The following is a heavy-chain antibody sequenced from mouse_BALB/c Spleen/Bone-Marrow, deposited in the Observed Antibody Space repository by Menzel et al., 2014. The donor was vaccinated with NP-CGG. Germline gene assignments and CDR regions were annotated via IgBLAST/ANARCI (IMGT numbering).Heavy chain of an antibody. CDR3: ARGSYYEGAMDY. V-gene: IGHV2-9*02. Sequence: VKLMESGPGLVAPSQSLSITCTVSGFSLTSYGVHWVRQPPGKVLEWLGVIWAGGSTNYNSALMSRLSISKDNSKSQVFSKMNSLQTDDTAMYYCARGSYYEGAMDYWGQGTSVTVSS. CDR1: GFSLTSYG. CDR2: IWAGGST. D-gene: IGHD1-1*01. J-gene: IGHJ4*01.